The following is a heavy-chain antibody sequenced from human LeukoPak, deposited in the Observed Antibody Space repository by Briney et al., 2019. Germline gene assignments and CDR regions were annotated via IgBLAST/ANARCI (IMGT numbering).Heavy chain of an antibody. D-gene: IGHD5-18*01. CDR3: AKERIVGGYRYGPFDH. V-gene: IGHV3-48*04. J-gene: IGHJ4*02. CDR1: GFTFSSYS. CDR2: ISSSSSTI. Sequence: QTGGSLRLSCAASGFTFSSYSMNWVRQAPGKGLEWVSYISSSSSTIYYADSVKGRFTISSDNAKNSLYLQMNSLRAEDTALYYCAKERIVGGYRYGPFDHWGQGTLVTVSS.